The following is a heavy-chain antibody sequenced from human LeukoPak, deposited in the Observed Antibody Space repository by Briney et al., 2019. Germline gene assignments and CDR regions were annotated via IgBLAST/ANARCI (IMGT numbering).Heavy chain of an antibody. D-gene: IGHD3-22*01. CDR1: GFTFDDYA. J-gene: IGHJ4*02. CDR3: ASLSCNYYDRSGYSGY. V-gene: IGHV3-66*01. Sequence: GGSLRLSCAASGFTFDDYAMHWVRQAPGKGLEWVSVIYSDGSTYYADSVKGRFTISRDNSKNTLYLLMTSLRAEDMAVYYCASLSCNYYDRSGYSGYWGQGTLVTVSS. CDR2: IYSDGST.